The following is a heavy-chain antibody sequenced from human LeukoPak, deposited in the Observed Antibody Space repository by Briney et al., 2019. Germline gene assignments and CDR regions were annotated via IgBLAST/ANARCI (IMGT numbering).Heavy chain of an antibody. Sequence: SETLSLTCTFSAYSISGAHYWGWIRQSPGKGLEWIGSIYHSGSTYYNPSLRSRVTISLDTPKNQFSLKLSSVTAADTAVYYCARVVSSGAAVGSVDYWGQGTLVTVSS. CDR1: AYSISGAHY. CDR3: ARVVSSGAAVGSVDY. V-gene: IGHV4-38-2*02. D-gene: IGHD6-13*01. J-gene: IGHJ4*02. CDR2: IYHSGST.